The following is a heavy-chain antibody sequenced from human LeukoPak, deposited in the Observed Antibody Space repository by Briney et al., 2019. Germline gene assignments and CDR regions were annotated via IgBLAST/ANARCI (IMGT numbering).Heavy chain of an antibody. J-gene: IGHJ4*02. Sequence: GGSLRLSCAASGFTFSSYAMSWVRQAPGKGLEWVANIKQDGSEKYYVDSVKGRFTISRDNAKNSLYLQMNSLRAEDTAVYYCARAHRGGYYDSSGSPDYWGQGTLVTVSS. CDR2: IKQDGSEK. D-gene: IGHD3-22*01. CDR1: GFTFSSYA. CDR3: ARAHRGGYYDSSGSPDY. V-gene: IGHV3-7*03.